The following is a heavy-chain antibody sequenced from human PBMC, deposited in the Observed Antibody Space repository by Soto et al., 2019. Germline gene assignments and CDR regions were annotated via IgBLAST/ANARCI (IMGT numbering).Heavy chain of an antibody. CDR3: ARDSGWLQLSVESFDY. J-gene: IGHJ4*02. V-gene: IGHV3-30-3*01. D-gene: IGHD5-12*01. Sequence: PGGSLRLSCAASGFTFSSYAMHWVRQAPGKGLEWVAVISYDGSNKYYADSVKGRFTISRDNSKNTLYLQMNSLRAEDTAVYYCARDSGWLQLSVESFDYWGQGTLVTVSS. CDR1: GFTFSSYA. CDR2: ISYDGSNK.